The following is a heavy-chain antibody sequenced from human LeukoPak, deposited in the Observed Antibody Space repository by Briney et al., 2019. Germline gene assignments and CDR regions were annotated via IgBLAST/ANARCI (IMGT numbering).Heavy chain of an antibody. Sequence: ASVKVSCKASGYTFTGYYMHWVRQAPGQGLEWMGWISAYNGNTNYAQKLQGRVTMTTDTSTSTAYMELRSLRSDDTAVYYCARGVLSADFASGDYYMDVWGKGTTVTISS. J-gene: IGHJ6*03. CDR3: ARGVLSADFASGDYYMDV. D-gene: IGHD3/OR15-3a*01. CDR1: GYTFTGYY. V-gene: IGHV1-18*04. CDR2: ISAYNGNT.